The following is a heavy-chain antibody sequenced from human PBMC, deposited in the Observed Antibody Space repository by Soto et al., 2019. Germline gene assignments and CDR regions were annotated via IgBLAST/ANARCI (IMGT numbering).Heavy chain of an antibody. CDR2: INAGNGNT. D-gene: IGHD5-12*01. CDR1: GYTFTSYA. Sequence: QVQLVQSGAEVKKPGASVKVSCKASGYTFTSYAMHWVRQAPGQRLEWMGWINAGNGNTKYSQKFQCRGTIPRDPSASTAYMELSSLRSDDTAVYYCAKGLGGGSGYDHTYYYYGMDVWGQGPTVTFSS. V-gene: IGHV1-3*01. CDR3: AKGLGGGSGYDHTYYYYGMDV. J-gene: IGHJ6*02.